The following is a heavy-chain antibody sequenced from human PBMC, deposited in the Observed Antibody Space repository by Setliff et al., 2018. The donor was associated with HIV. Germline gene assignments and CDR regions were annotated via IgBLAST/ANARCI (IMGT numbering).Heavy chain of an antibody. V-gene: IGHV4-39*01. CDR1: GGSIRSDNYY. D-gene: IGHD3-22*01. CDR3: ARSMRYFYDTSGFSWFDP. J-gene: IGHJ5*02. Sequence: PSETLSLTCRVPGGSIRSDNYYWAWIRQPPGKRLEWIASIHHTGGTYYNPSLKSRVTISVDTSKDQFSLKLRSLTATDTAIYHCARSMRYFYDTSGFSWFDPWGQGTQVTVS. CDR2: IHHTGGT.